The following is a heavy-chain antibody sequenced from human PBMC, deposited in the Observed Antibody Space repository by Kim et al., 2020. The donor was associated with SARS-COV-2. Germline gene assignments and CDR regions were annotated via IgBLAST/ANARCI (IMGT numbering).Heavy chain of an antibody. Sequence: YYNPSLKSRVTISVDTSKNQFSLKLSSVTAADTAVYYCARQRVPAARGDYWGQGTLVTVSS. J-gene: IGHJ4*02. D-gene: IGHD2-2*01. CDR3: ARQRVPAARGDY. V-gene: IGHV4-39*01.